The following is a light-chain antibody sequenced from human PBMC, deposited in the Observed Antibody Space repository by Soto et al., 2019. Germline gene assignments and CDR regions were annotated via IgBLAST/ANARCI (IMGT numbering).Light chain of an antibody. CDR3: QQRSNWPPYT. V-gene: IGKV3-11*01. J-gene: IGKJ2*01. CDR2: DAS. CDR1: QSVSSY. Sequence: EIVLTQSPATLSLSPGERATLSCRAGQSVSSYLAWYRQKPGQAPRLLIYDASNRATGIPARFSGSGSGTDFTLTISSLEPEDFAVYYCQQRSNWPPYTFGQGTKLEIK.